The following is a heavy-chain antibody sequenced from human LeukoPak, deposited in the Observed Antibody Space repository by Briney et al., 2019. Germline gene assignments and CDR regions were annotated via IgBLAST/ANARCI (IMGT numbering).Heavy chain of an antibody. CDR3: TGDLGFTYCGVDCYPQ. J-gene: IGHJ4*02. CDR2: SRNKANSYTT. CDR1: GFIFSDHY. V-gene: IGHV3-72*01. Sequence: GGSLRLSCAASGFIFSDHYMGWVRQAPGKGLEWVARSRNKANSYTTEYAASVTGRFTISRDHSKNSLFLQMNSLKTEDTAVYYCTGDLGFTYCGVDCYPQWGQGTLVTVSS. D-gene: IGHD2-21*02.